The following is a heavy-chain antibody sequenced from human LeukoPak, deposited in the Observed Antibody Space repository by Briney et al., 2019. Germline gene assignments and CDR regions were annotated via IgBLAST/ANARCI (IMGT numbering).Heavy chain of an antibody. CDR2: ISTSGGTT. D-gene: IGHD3-22*01. CDR3: AASYYPTSGPDY. Sequence: GGSLRLSCAASGFTFSDHYMSWIRQASGKGLEWVSYISTSGGTTYHADSVKGRFTISRDNAKNSLYLQMNSLRAEDTAVYYCAASYYPTSGPDYWGHGTLVTVFS. J-gene: IGHJ4*01. V-gene: IGHV3-11*01. CDR1: GFTFSDHY.